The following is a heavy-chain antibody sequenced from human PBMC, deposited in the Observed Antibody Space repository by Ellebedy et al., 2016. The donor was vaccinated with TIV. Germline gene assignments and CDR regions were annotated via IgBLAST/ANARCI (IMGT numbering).Heavy chain of an antibody. CDR1: GFTFTSSA. CDR3: AAGEGMVRGVIEAPFDY. J-gene: IGHJ4*02. D-gene: IGHD3-10*01. CDR2: IVVGSGNT. Sequence: ASVKVSCKASGFTFTSSAVQWVRQARGQRLEWIGWIVVGSGNTNYAQKLQERVTITRDMSTSTAYMELSSLRSEDTAVYYCAAGEGMVRGVIEAPFDYWGQGTLVTVSS. V-gene: IGHV1-58*01.